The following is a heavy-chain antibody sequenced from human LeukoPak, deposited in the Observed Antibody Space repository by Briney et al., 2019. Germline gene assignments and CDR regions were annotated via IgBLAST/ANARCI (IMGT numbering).Heavy chain of an antibody. D-gene: IGHD3-9*01. CDR1: GGSISSSNW. CDR3: AREMDDILTRYFDY. J-gene: IGHJ4*02. V-gene: IGHV4-4*02. CDR2: IYHSGST. Sequence: SGTLSLTCAASGGSISSSNWWSWVRQPPGKGLEWIGEIYHSGSTNYNPSLKSRVTISVDKSKNQFSLKLSSVTAADTAVYYCAREMDDILTRYFDYWGQGTLVTVSS.